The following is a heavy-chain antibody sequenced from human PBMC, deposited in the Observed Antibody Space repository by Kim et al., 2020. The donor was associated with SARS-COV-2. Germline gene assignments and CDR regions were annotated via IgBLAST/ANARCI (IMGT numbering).Heavy chain of an antibody. V-gene: IGHV1-69*13. J-gene: IGHJ3*02. D-gene: IGHD1-26*01. CDR2: IIPIFGTA. CDR1: GGTFSSYA. Sequence: SVKVSCKASGGTFSSYAISWVRQAPGQGLEWMGGIIPIFGTANYAQKFQGRVTITADESTSTAYMELSSLRSDDTAVYYCARMVSGPPNYSGSYYLAGAHDAFDIWGQGTMVTVSS. CDR3: ARMVSGPPNYSGSYYLAGAHDAFDI.